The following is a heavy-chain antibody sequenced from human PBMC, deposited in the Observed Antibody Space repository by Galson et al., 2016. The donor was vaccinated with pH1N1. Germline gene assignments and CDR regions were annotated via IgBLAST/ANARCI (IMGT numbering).Heavy chain of an antibody. Sequence: SETLSLTCAVYGGSFSDYFWRWVRQPPGKGLEWIGEINQSGSTHYNPTLKSRVTISEDTSRNQLSLKLSSVTAADTAVYYCARWEITTVTKFDYWGQGNLVTVSS. V-gene: IGHV4-34*01. CDR3: ARWEITTVTKFDY. D-gene: IGHD4-17*01. CDR2: INQSGST. CDR1: GGSFSDYF. J-gene: IGHJ4*02.